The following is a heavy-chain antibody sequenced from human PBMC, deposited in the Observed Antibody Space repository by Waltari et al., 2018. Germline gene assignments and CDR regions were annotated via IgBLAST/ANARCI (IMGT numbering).Heavy chain of an antibody. CDR2: INHSGRT. CDR1: GGSFSGYY. D-gene: IGHD3-10*01. J-gene: IGHJ4*02. CDR3: ARVADPGY. Sequence: QVQLQQWGAGLLKPSETLSLTCAVYGGSFSGYYWSWIRQPPGKGLEWIGEINHSGRTYYNPSLKSRVTISVDTSKNQFALKLSSVTAADTAVYYCARVADPGYWGQGTLVTVSS. V-gene: IGHV4-34*01.